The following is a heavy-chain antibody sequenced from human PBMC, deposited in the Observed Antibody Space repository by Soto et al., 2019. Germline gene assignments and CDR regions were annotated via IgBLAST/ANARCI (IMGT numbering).Heavy chain of an antibody. Sequence: EVQLLESGGGLVQPGGSLRLSCVASRFTFSNYAMSWVRQAPGKGLEWVSAISGSGGSTHYADSVKGRFTISRDNSKNTLYLQMNSLRAEDTAVYYCAKDSGVGATTSGKDYWGQGTLVTVSS. J-gene: IGHJ4*02. CDR1: RFTFSNYA. CDR2: ISGSGGST. V-gene: IGHV3-23*01. CDR3: AKDSGVGATTSGKDY. D-gene: IGHD1-26*01.